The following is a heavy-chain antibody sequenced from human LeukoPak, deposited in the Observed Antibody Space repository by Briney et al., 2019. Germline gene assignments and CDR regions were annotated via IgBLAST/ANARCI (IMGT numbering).Heavy chain of an antibody. Sequence: GGSLRLSCAASGFTFSSYAMHWVRQAPGKGLEWVAVISYDGSNKYYADSVKGRLTISRDNSKNTLSLQMNSLRAEDTAVYYCARDRSGYYDTFDYWGQGTLVTVSS. CDR2: ISYDGSNK. CDR3: ARDRSGYYDTFDY. D-gene: IGHD3-22*01. V-gene: IGHV3-30-3*01. CDR1: GFTFSSYA. J-gene: IGHJ4*02.